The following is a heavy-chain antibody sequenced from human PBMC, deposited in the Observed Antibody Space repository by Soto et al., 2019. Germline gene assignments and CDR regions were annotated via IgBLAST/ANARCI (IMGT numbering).Heavy chain of an antibody. CDR1: GYTFTSYG. CDR3: ARDPGRRYQYSSGWYRN. D-gene: IGHD6-19*01. J-gene: IGHJ4*02. Sequence: QVQLVQSGAEVKKPGASVKVSCKASGYTFTSYGISWVRQAPGQGLEWMGWISAYNGNTNYAQKLQGRVTMTTDTSTSTAYMELRSLRSDDTAVDYCARDPGRRYQYSSGWYRNWGQGTLVTVSS. CDR2: ISAYNGNT. V-gene: IGHV1-18*01.